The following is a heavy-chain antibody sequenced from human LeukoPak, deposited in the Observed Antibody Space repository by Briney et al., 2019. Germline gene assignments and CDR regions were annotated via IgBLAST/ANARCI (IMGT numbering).Heavy chain of an antibody. V-gene: IGHV4-31*03. J-gene: IGHJ6*02. Sequence: SETLSLTCTVSGGSISSGGYYWSWIRQHPGKGLEWIGYIYYSGSTYYNPSLKSRVTISVDTSKNQFSLKLSSVTAADTAVYYCARRPHIVVVPAAFTDYYCYGMDVWGQGTTVTVSS. D-gene: IGHD2-2*01. CDR2: IYYSGST. CDR3: ARRPHIVVVPAAFTDYYCYGMDV. CDR1: GGSISSGGYY.